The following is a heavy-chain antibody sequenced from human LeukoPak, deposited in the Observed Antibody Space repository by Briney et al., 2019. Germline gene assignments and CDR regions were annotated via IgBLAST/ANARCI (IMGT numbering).Heavy chain of an antibody. Sequence: GGSLRLSCAVSGFTLSRYSMNWVRQAPGKGLEWVSSISSSVTYIYYADSVKGRFTVSRDNAKNSLYLQMNSLRAEDTAVYYCATDFHTSMDVWGQGTTVTVSS. V-gene: IGHV3-21*01. J-gene: IGHJ6*02. CDR2: ISSSVTYI. CDR3: ATDFHTSMDV. CDR1: GFTLSRYS.